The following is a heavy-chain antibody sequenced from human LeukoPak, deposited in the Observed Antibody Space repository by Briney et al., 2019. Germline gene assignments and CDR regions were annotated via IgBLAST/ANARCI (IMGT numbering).Heavy chain of an antibody. CDR1: GGSISSYY. D-gene: IGHD6-13*01. J-gene: IGHJ4*02. CDR2: IYYSGST. Sequence: SETLSLTCTASGGSISSYYWSWIRQPPGKGLEWIGYIYYSGSTNYNPSLKSRVTISVDTSKNQFSLKLSSVTAADTAVYYCARITYSSSWYFDYWGQGTLVTVSS. CDR3: ARITYSSSWYFDY. V-gene: IGHV4-59*01.